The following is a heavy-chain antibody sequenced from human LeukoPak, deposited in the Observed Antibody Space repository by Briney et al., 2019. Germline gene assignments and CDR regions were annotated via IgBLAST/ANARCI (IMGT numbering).Heavy chain of an antibody. Sequence: PGGSLRLFCVTSGFTFNNYPMHWVRQAPGKGLEWVAVIGYDGRFKFHSDSVKDRFTISRDDSKNTLYLQMNSLRPEDTALYYCARDPKTGSPDYFDYWGQGTLVTVST. CDR1: GFTFNNYP. V-gene: IGHV3-30*04. D-gene: IGHD3-10*01. CDR2: IGYDGRFK. J-gene: IGHJ4*02. CDR3: ARDPKTGSPDYFDY.